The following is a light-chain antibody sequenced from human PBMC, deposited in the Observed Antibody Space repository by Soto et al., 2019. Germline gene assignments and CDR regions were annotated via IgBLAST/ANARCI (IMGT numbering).Light chain of an antibody. Sequence: QSVLTQPRSVSGSPGQSVTISCTGTSSDVGGYNFVSWYQQHPGKAPKLWIYDVSQRPSGVPDRFSASKSGNTASLTISGLHAEDEADYYCCSYAGSYTLFGGGTKVTV. CDR2: DVS. V-gene: IGLV2-11*01. CDR1: SSDVGGYNF. J-gene: IGLJ2*01. CDR3: CSYAGSYTL.